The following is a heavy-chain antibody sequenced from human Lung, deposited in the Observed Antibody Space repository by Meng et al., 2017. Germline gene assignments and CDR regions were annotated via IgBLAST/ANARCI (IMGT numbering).Heavy chain of an antibody. CDR1: GGSFSDYY. V-gene: IGHV4-34*01. Sequence: QVQPKLWGAGLLKPSASLSLTCVVSGGSFSDYYWSWIRQPPGKGLEWIGEINHSGSTNYNPSLESRATISVDTSQNNLSLKLSSVTAADSAVYYCARGPTTMAHDFDYWGQGTLVTVSS. J-gene: IGHJ4*02. CDR3: ARGPTTMAHDFDY. D-gene: IGHD4-11*01. CDR2: INHSGST.